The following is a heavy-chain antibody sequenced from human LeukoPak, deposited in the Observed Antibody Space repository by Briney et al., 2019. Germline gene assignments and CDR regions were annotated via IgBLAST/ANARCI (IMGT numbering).Heavy chain of an antibody. V-gene: IGHV3-23*01. CDR1: GFTFSSYA. D-gene: IGHD3-10*01. J-gene: IGHJ4*02. CDR3: AKDGSGRDEPYYFDY. CDR2: ISGSGGST. Sequence: GGSLRLSCAASGFTFSSYAMSWVRQAPGKGLEWVSAISGSGGSTHYADSVKGRFTISRDNSKNTLYLQMNSLRAEDTAVYYCAKDGSGRDEPYYFDYWGQGTLVTVSS.